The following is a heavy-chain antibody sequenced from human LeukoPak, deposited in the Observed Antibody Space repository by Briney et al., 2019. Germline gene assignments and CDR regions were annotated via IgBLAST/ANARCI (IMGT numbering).Heavy chain of an antibody. D-gene: IGHD2-2*01. V-gene: IGHV4-38-2*02. CDR1: GASINSGFY. J-gene: IGHJ4*02. CDR3: ARGSAVSVVVPAALFDY. Sequence: SETLSLTCTISGASINSGFYWGWIRQPPGKGLEWMVSFYKSGTTYYNSSLKSRVSISIDTSKTQFSLKLSSVTAADTAVYYCARGSAVSVVVPAALFDYWGQGTLVTVSS. CDR2: FYKSGTT.